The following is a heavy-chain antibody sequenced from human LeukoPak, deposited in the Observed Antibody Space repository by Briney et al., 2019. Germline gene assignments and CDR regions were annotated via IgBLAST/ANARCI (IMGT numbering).Heavy chain of an antibody. Sequence: ASVKVSCKASGYTFTGYYMHWVRQAPGQGLEWMGWINPNSGGTNYAQKFQGRVTMTRDTSISTAYMELSRLRSDDTAVYYCARDMDCSSTSCYNWFDPWGKGTLVTVSS. D-gene: IGHD2-2*01. V-gene: IGHV1-2*02. CDR1: GYTFTGYY. CDR3: ARDMDCSSTSCYNWFDP. CDR2: INPNSGGT. J-gene: IGHJ5*02.